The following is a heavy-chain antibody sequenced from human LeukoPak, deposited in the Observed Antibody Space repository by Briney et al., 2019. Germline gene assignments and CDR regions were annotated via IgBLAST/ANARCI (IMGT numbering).Heavy chain of an antibody. D-gene: IGHD2-2*01. J-gene: IGHJ3*02. Sequence: GALVKVSCKASGYTFTSYAMHWVRQAPGQRLEWMGWINAGNGNTKYSQKFQDRVTITRDTSASTAYMELSSLRSEDTAVYYCAQTYCSSTRCYPGAFDIWGQGTMVNVSS. CDR1: GYTFTSYA. CDR3: AQTYCSSTRCYPGAFDI. CDR2: INAGNGNT. V-gene: IGHV1-3*01.